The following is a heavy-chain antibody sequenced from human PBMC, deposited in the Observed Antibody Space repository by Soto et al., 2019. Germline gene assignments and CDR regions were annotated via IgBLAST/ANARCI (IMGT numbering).Heavy chain of an antibody. Sequence: GASVEVSCKASGYTFTGYYMHWVRQAPGQGLEWMGWINPNSGGTNYAQKFQGRVTMTRDTSISTAYMELSRLRSDDTAVYYCARDQSIEALRGRVWFDPWGQGTLVTVSS. D-gene: IGHD6-6*01. V-gene: IGHV1-2*02. CDR1: GYTFTGYY. CDR2: INPNSGGT. J-gene: IGHJ5*02. CDR3: ARDQSIEALRGRVWFDP.